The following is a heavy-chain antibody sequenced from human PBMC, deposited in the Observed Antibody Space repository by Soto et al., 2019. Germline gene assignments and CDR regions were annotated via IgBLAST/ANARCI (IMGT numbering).Heavy chain of an antibody. CDR2: ISSTTNYI. J-gene: IGHJ4*02. V-gene: IGHV3-21*06. Sequence: LRLSCAASEFTFSSYSMNWVRQAPGKGLEWVSSISSTTNYIYYGDSMKGRFTISRDNAKNSLYLEMNSLRAEDTAVYYCARESEDLTSNFDYWGQGTLVTVSS. CDR1: EFTFSSYS. CDR3: ARESEDLTSNFDY.